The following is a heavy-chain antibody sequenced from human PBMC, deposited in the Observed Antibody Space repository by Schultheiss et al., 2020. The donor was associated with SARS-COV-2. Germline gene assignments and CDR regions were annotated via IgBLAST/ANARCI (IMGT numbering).Heavy chain of an antibody. J-gene: IGHJ4*02. V-gene: IGHV3-48*04. CDR1: GFTFSTYN. D-gene: IGHD6-19*01. CDR3: AKDGGGSGWYFDY. CDR2: ISSSSSTI. Sequence: GESLKISCAASGFTFSTYNMNWVRQAPGKGLEWVSYISSSSSTIYYADSVKGRFTISRDNAKNSLYLQMNNLRAADTAVYYCAKDGGGSGWYFDYWGQGTLVTVSS.